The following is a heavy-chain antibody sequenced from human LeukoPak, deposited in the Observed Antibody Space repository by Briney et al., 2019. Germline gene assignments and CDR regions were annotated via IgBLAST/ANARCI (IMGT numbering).Heavy chain of an antibody. CDR1: GYTFTGYY. Sequence: ASVKVSCKASGYTFTGYYMHWVRQAPGQGLEWMGSINPNSGGTNYAQKFQGRGTMTRDTSISTAYMELSRLRSDDTAVYYCARAPGTNGTTFPYYYYYMDVWGKGTTVTVSS. CDR3: ARAPGTNGTTFPYYYYYMDV. J-gene: IGHJ6*03. V-gene: IGHV1-2*02. D-gene: IGHD1-1*01. CDR2: INPNSGGT.